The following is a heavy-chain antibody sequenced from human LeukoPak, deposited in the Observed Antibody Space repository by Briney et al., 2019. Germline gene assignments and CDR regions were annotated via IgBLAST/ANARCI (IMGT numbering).Heavy chain of an antibody. V-gene: IGHV1-24*01. CDR2: FDPEDGET. J-gene: IGHJ4*02. D-gene: IGHD5-24*01. CDR3: AVLEMATIGGFDY. Sequence: GASVKVPCKVSGYTLTELSMHWVRQAPGKGLEWMGGFDPEDGETIYAQKFQGRVTMTEDTSTDTAYTELSSLRSEDTAVYYCAVLEMATIGGFDYWGQGTLVTVSS. CDR1: GYTLTELS.